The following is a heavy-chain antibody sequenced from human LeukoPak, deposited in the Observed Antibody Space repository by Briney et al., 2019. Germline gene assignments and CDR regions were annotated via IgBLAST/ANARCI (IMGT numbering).Heavy chain of an antibody. V-gene: IGHV3-74*01. D-gene: IGHD3-10*01. CDR2: INEHGSIT. Sequence: GGSLRLSCAASGFTFSSYWMHWVRQAPGEGLVWVSRINEHGSITDYADSVEGRFTISRDNAKNTLYLQMNSLRVEDTAVYYCARGVAGSGSHWGQGTLVTVSS. J-gene: IGHJ1*01. CDR3: ARGVAGSGSH. CDR1: GFTFSSYW.